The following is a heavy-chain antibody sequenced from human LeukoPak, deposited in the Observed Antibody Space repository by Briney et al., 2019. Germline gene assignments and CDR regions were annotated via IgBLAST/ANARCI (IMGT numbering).Heavy chain of an antibody. Sequence: SETLSLTCAVYGGSFSGYYWSWIRQPPGKGVEWIGEINHSGSTNYNPSLKSRVTISVDTSKNQFSLKLSSVTAADTAVYYCARLGCIAAAGRDYWGQGTLVTVSS. CDR2: INHSGST. CDR1: GGSFSGYY. D-gene: IGHD6-13*01. CDR3: ARLGCIAAAGRDY. V-gene: IGHV4-34*01. J-gene: IGHJ4*02.